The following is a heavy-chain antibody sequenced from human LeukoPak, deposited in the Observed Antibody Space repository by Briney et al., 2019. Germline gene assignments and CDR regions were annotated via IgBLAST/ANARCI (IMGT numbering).Heavy chain of an antibody. J-gene: IGHJ4*02. CDR2: IYSSGFT. CDR1: GGSISRYW. D-gene: IGHD1-1*01. V-gene: IGHV4-4*07. CDR3: ARGGSSGRTGDY. Sequence: SETLSLTCTVSGGSISRYWWGWIRQPAGEGLEWIAHIYSSGFTNYNPSLKSRVTMSVDTSKNQFSLNLSSVTAADTAVYYCARGGSSGRTGDYWGQGTLVTVTS.